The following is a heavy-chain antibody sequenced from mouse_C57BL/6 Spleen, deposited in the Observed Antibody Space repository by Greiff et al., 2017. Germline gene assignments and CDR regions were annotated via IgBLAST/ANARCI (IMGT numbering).Heavy chain of an antibody. J-gene: IGHJ2*01. D-gene: IGHD1-1*01. CDR1: GYTFTSYG. CDR3: AIWETVYYFDY. Sequence: QVKLQQSGAELARPGASVKLSCKASGYTFTSYGISWVKQRTGQGLEWIGEIYPRSGNTYYNEKFKGKATLTADKSASTAYMELRSLTSEDSAFYFCAIWETVYYFDYWGQGTTLTVSS. CDR2: IYPRSGNT. V-gene: IGHV1-81*01.